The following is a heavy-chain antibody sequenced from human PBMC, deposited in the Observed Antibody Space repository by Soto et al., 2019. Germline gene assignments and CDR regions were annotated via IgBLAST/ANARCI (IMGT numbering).Heavy chain of an antibody. CDR3: ATYTSLDY. D-gene: IGHD2-2*02. CDR2: IYSGGST. CDR1: GVTVSNNY. V-gene: IGHV3-53*01. Sequence: VSLRLSCAASGVTVSNNYMSWVRQAPGKGLEWVSLIYSGGSTFYADSVKGRFTISRDNSKNTLFLQMNSLRAEDTAVYFCATYTSLDYWGQGTLVTVSS. J-gene: IGHJ4*02.